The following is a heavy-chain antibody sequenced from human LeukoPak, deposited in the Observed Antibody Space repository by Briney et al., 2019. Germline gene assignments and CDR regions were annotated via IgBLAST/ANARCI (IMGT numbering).Heavy chain of an antibody. CDR3: AKEPSGWHYFDY. J-gene: IGHJ4*02. D-gene: IGHD6-19*01. CDR2: ISYDGSNK. Sequence: GGSLRLSCAASGFTFSSYGMHWVRQAPGKGLEWVAVISYDGSNKYYADSVKGRFTISRDNSKNTLYLQMNSLRAEDTAVYYCAKEPSGWHYFDYWGQGTLVTVSS. CDR1: GFTFSSYG. V-gene: IGHV3-30*18.